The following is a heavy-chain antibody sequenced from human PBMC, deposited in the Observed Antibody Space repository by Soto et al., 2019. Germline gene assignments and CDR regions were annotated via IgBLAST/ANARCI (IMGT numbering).Heavy chain of an antibody. CDR1: GFTFTSYA. CDR2: ISGSGGST. CDR3: ARPGVVITAKGDYFDY. D-gene: IGHD3-22*01. Sequence: EVQLLESGGGSVQPGGSLRLSCAASGFTFTSYAINWVRQAPGKGPEWVSSISGSGGSTYYADSVKGRFTISRDKSKNTIFLEMHSLRVEDTAVYYCARPGVVITAKGDYFDYWGKGTLVTVSS. V-gene: IGHV3-23*01. J-gene: IGHJ4*02.